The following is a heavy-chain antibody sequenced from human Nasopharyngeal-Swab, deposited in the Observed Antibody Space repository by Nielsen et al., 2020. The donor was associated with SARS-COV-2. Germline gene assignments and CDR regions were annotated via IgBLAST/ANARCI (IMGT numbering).Heavy chain of an antibody. CDR2: IDPSDSYT. D-gene: IGHD2-15*01. Sequence: GESLQISCKGSGYSFTSYWISWVCQMPGKGLEWMGRIDPSDSYTNYSPSFQGHVTISADKSISTAYLQWSSLKASDTAMYYCARRAYCSGGSCYAPYYYYMDVWGKGTTVTVSS. CDR3: ARRAYCSGGSCYAPYYYYMDV. J-gene: IGHJ6*03. V-gene: IGHV5-10-1*01. CDR1: GYSFTSYW.